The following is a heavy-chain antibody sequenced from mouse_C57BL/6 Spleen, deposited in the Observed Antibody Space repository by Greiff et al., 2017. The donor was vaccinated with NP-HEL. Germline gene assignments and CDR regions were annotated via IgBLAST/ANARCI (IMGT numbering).Heavy chain of an antibody. Sequence: VKLVESGAELVRPGASVKLSCKASGYTFTDYYINWVKQRPGQGLEWIARIYPGSGNTYYNEKFKGKATLTAEKSSSTAYMQLSSLTSEDSAVYFCARRYYGPFDYWGQDATLTVSS. CDR2: IYPGSGNT. D-gene: IGHD1-1*02. J-gene: IGHJ2*01. CDR3: ARRYYGPFDY. V-gene: IGHV1-76*01. CDR1: GYTFTDYY.